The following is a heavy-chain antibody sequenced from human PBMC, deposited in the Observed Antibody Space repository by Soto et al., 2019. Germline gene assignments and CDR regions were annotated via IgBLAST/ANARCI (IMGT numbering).Heavy chain of an antibody. Sequence: PGGVPRLSCAASGFTFSSYGMHWVRQAPGKGLEWVAVIWYDGSNKYYADSVKGRFTISRDNSKNTLYLQMNSLRAEDTAVYYCARALPRYGEVFRHWGQGTLVTVSS. D-gene: IGHD4-17*01. CDR3: ARALPRYGEVFRH. V-gene: IGHV3-33*01. CDR2: IWYDGSNK. J-gene: IGHJ1*01. CDR1: GFTFSSYG.